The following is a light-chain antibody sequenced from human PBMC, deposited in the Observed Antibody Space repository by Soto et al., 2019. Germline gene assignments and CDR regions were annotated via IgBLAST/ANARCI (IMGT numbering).Light chain of an antibody. J-gene: IGLJ1*01. CDR3: SSYTSSSTYV. Sequence: QSVLTQPASVSRSPGQSITISCTGTNSDVGGYNYVSWYQQHPGKAPKLMIYEVSYRPSGVSNRFSGSKSGNTASLTISGLQAEDEADYYCSSYTSSSTYVFGTGTKVTVL. CDR1: NSDVGGYNY. V-gene: IGLV2-14*01. CDR2: EVS.